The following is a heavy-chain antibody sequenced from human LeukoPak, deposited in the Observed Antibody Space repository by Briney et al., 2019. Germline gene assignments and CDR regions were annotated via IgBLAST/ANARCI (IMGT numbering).Heavy chain of an antibody. V-gene: IGHV3-23*01. J-gene: IGHJ4*02. CDR3: AKGVGYCSGGSCQQFDY. CDR2: ISGGGVST. D-gene: IGHD2-15*01. Sequence: GGSLRLSCAASGFTFSSYGMSWVRQAPGKGLEWVSAISGGGVSTYYTDSVKGRFTISRDNSKNTLYLQMNSLRAEDTAVYYCAKGVGYCSGGSCQQFDYWGQGTLVTVSS. CDR1: GFTFSSYG.